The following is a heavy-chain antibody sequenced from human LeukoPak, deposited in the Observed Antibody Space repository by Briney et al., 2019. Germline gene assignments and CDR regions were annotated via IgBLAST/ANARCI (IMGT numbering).Heavy chain of an antibody. CDR3: ARSLIYSSSWYLVGRDFDY. CDR2: IYYSGST. J-gene: IGHJ4*02. D-gene: IGHD6-13*01. CDR1: GGSISSSSYY. Sequence: SETLSLTCTVSGGSISSSSYYWGWIRQPPGKGLEWIGSIYYSGSTYYNPSLKSRVTISVDTSKNQFSLKLSSVTAADTAVYYCARSLIYSSSWYLVGRDFDYWGQGTLVTVSS. V-gene: IGHV4-39*01.